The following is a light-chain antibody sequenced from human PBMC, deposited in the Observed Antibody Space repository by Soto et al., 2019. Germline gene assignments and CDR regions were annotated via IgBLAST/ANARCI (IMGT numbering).Light chain of an antibody. CDR3: QQYNNWWT. J-gene: IGKJ1*01. V-gene: IGKV3-15*01. CDR1: QSVSSN. Sequence: EIVMTQSPATLSVSPGERATLSCRASQSVSSNLAWYQQKPGQAPRLLIYVASTRDIGIPTRFSGSGSGTEFTITISSLQSEDFAVYYCQQYNNWWTFGQGTKVEIK. CDR2: VAS.